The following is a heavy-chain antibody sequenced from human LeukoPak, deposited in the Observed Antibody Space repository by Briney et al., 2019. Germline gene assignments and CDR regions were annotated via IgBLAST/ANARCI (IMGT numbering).Heavy chain of an antibody. CDR3: AAEDDFLTGYYDFDY. D-gene: IGHD3-9*01. CDR1: GVTFARSA. CDR2: IVIANGNT. V-gene: IGHV1-58*01. Sequence: ASLKVSCKASGVTFARSAVQWVRQARGQRPEWIGWIVIANGNTNYAQKFQERLTITRDMSTSTAYKELSSLRSEDTAVYYCAAEDDFLTGYYDFDYWGQGTVVTVSS. J-gene: IGHJ4*02.